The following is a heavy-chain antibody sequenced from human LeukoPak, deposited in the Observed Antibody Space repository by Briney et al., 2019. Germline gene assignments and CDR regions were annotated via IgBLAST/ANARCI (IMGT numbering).Heavy chain of an antibody. CDR1: GGSFSGYY. Sequence: SETLSLTCAVYGGSFSGYYWSWIRQPPGKGLEWIGEINHSGSTNYNPSLKSRVTISVDTSKNQFSLKLSSVTAADTAVYYCARGQLIVVVPAASTWFDPWGQGTLVTVSS. V-gene: IGHV4-34*01. J-gene: IGHJ5*02. D-gene: IGHD2-2*01. CDR3: ARGQLIVVVPAASTWFDP. CDR2: INHSGST.